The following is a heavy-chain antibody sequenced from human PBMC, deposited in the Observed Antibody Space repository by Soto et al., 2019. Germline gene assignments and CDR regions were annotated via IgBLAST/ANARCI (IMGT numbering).Heavy chain of an antibody. CDR1: GGSISSGGYY. CDR3: AREVVHQGSGYELVRIHWFDP. J-gene: IGHJ5*02. CDR2: IYYSGST. V-gene: IGHV4-31*03. Sequence: QVQLQESGPGLVKPSQTLSLTCTVSGGSISSGGYYWSWIRQHPGKGLEWIGYIYYSGSTYYNPSLTSRVTISVDTSKNQFSLKLSAVTAADTAVYYGAREVVHQGSGYELVRIHWFDPGGQGTLVTVSS. D-gene: IGHD5-12*01.